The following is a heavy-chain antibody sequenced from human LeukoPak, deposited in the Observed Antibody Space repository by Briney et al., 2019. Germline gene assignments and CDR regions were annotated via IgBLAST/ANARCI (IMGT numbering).Heavy chain of an antibody. CDR2: ISGSSNYI. CDR3: ARARGPGYDSGDY. J-gene: IGHJ4*02. Sequence: TGGSLRLSCAASGFTFSDYTMNWVRLAPGKGLEWVSSISGSSNYIYYADSVKGRFTISRDNSKNTLYLQMDSLRAEDTAVYYCARARGPGYDSGDYWGQGTLVTVSS. V-gene: IGHV3-21*04. D-gene: IGHD3-22*01. CDR1: GFTFSDYT.